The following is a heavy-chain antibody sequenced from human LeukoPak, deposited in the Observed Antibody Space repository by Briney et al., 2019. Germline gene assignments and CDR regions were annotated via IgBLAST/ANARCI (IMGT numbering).Heavy chain of an antibody. CDR1: GFTFSSYA. Sequence: GGSLRLSCAASGFTFSSYAMSWVRQAPGKGLEWVSAISGSGDSTFYADSVKGRFTISRDNSKNTLYLQMNSLRAEDTAVYYCARRRLGYYGSGSYLPNDAFDIWGQGTMVTVSS. D-gene: IGHD3-10*01. CDR2: ISGSGDST. CDR3: ARRRLGYYGSGSYLPNDAFDI. J-gene: IGHJ3*02. V-gene: IGHV3-23*01.